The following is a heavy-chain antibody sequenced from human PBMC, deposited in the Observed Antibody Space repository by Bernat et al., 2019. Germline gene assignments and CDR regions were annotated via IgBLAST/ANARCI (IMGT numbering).Heavy chain of an antibody. CDR2: ISYDGSNK. V-gene: IGHV3-30*18. Sequence: QVQLVESGGGVVQPGRSLRLSCAASGFTFSSYGMHWVRQAPGKGLEWVAVISYDGSNKYYADSVKGRFTISRDNSKNTLYLQMNSLRAEDTAVYYCAKAEGYSGYDPPADYWGQGTLVTVPS. J-gene: IGHJ4*02. CDR3: AKAEGYSGYDPPADY. CDR1: GFTFSSYG. D-gene: IGHD5-12*01.